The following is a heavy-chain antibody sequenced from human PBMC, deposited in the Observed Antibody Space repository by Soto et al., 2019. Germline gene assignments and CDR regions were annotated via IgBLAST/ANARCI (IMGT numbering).Heavy chain of an antibody. CDR3: ARDGRYCSGSGWYDGWGDGMDV. V-gene: IGHV3-33*01. Sequence: QVQLVESGGGVVQPGRSLRLSCGASGFTFSIYGMHWVRQAPGKGLEWVAIIYYDGDIKYYADSVKGRFTISRDNSKNTLYVQVESLRGEDTAVYYWARDGRYCSGSGWYDGWGDGMDVWGQGTTVTVSS. D-gene: IGHD2-15*01. CDR2: IYYDGDIK. CDR1: GFTFSIYG. J-gene: IGHJ6*02.